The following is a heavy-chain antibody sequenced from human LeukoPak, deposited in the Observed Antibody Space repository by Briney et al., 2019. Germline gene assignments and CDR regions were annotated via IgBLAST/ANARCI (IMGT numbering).Heavy chain of an antibody. V-gene: IGHV3-7*01. CDR1: GFTFSSYW. D-gene: IGHD3-16*02. J-gene: IGHJ4*02. Sequence: PGGSLRLSCAASGFTFSSYWMSWVRQTPGKGLEWVANIKQDGSEKYYVDSVKGRFTISRDNAKNSLYLQMNSLRAEDTAVYYCARDVGGVIASSHLGGQGTLVTVSS. CDR2: IKQDGSEK. CDR3: ARDVGGVIASSHL.